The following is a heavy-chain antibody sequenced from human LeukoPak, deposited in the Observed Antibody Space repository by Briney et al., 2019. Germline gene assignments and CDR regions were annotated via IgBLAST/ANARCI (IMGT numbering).Heavy chain of an antibody. CDR2: IYYSGST. J-gene: IGHJ3*02. CDR1: GGSIRSSTYY. Sequence: SETLSLTCTVSGGSIRSSTYYWGWIRQPPGKGLEWIGSIYYSGSTYYNPSLKSRVTISVDTSKNQFSLKLSSVTAADTAVYYCARHAVDNSPRRAFDIWGQGTMVTVSS. V-gene: IGHV4-39*01. D-gene: IGHD1-1*01. CDR3: ARHAVDNSPRRAFDI.